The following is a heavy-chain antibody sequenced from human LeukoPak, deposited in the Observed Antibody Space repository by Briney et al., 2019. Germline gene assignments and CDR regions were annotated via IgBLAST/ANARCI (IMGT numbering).Heavy chain of an antibody. D-gene: IGHD6-13*01. CDR1: GFTFSTYI. V-gene: IGHV4-59*01. J-gene: IGHJ3*02. CDR3: ARVFSQQLWAFDI. CDR2: IYYTGST. Sequence: GSLRLSCAASGFTFSTYIMNWIRQPPGKGLEWIGYIYYTGSTNHNPSLKSRVTISVDTSKNQFSLRLSSVTAADTAVYYCARVFSQQLWAFDIWGQGTMVTVSS.